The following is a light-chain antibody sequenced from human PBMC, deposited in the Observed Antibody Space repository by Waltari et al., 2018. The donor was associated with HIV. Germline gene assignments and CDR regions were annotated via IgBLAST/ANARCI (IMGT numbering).Light chain of an antibody. J-gene: IGLJ3*02. Sequence: QSVLTQPPSASGTPGQGVTISCSGSSSNIGSNSVSWYQQFPGTAPKLLIYMNHERPSGVPDRFSGSKSGTAGFLAISGLQTEDEADYYCATWDDSLNGWVFGGGTDLTVL. V-gene: IGLV1-44*01. CDR3: ATWDDSLNGWV. CDR1: SSNIGSNS. CDR2: MNH.